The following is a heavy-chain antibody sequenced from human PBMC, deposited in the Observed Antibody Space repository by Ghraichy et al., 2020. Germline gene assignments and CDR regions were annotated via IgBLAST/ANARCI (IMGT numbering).Heavy chain of an antibody. D-gene: IGHD6-13*01. Sequence: GGSLRLSCAASGFTFSGSAMHWVPQASGKGLEWVGRIRSKANSYATAYAASVKGRFTISRDDSKNTAYLQMNSLKTEDTAVYYCTRHDPTSSLDYWGQGTLITVSS. CDR3: TRHDPTSSLDY. CDR1: GFTFSGSA. CDR2: IRSKANSYAT. J-gene: IGHJ4*02. V-gene: IGHV3-73*01.